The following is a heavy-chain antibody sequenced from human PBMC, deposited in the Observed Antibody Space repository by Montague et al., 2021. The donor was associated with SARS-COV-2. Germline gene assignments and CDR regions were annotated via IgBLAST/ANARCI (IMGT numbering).Heavy chain of an antibody. V-gene: IGHV2-70*04. CDR2: IDWDDDK. J-gene: IGHJ4*02. D-gene: IGHD3-9*01. CDR3: ARSYYDILTAYYTPFDY. Sequence: PALVKPTQTLTLTCTFSGFSLSTSGMRASWIRQPLGKALEWLARIDWDDDKFYSTSLKTRPTISKDTSKNQVVLTMTNMDPVDTATYYCARSYYDILTAYYTPFDYWGQGTLVTVSS. CDR1: GFSLSTSGMR.